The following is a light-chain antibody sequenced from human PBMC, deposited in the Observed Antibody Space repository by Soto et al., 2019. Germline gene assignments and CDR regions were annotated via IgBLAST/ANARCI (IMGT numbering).Light chain of an antibody. CDR2: GAS. CDR3: QYLGA. V-gene: IGKV3-15*01. CDR1: QTIGNS. J-gene: IGKJ2*01. Sequence: EMDMTQSPATLSVSPGERATLSCRAAQTIGNSLGWYQQKPGQAPRLLIYGASIRATGIPARFSGTGSGTEFTPTIRSLQPEDSATYYCQYLGAFGPGTKLEIK.